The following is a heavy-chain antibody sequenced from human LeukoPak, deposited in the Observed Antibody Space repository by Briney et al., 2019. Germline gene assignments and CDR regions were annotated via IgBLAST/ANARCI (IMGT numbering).Heavy chain of an antibody. CDR1: GYTFTSYY. V-gene: IGHV1-46*01. J-gene: IGHJ4*02. CDR3: ARDMSDRYYFDH. Sequence: ASVKVSCKASGYTFTSYYMHWVRQAPGQGLEWMGIINPSGGSTSYAQKFQGRVTMTRDTSTSTVYMELSRLRSEDTAVYYCARDMSDRYYFDHWGQGTLVTVSS. CDR2: INPSGGST. D-gene: IGHD1-14*01.